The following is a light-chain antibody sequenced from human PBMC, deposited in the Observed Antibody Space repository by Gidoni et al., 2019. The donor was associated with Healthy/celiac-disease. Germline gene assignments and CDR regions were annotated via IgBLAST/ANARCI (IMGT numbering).Light chain of an antibody. CDR1: QSVSST. CDR2: DAS. Sequence: IVLTQSPATLSLSPGERATLSCRDSQSVSSTLAWYQQKPGQAHRLLIYDASNRATGITARLSGSGSGTDFTRTISSLETEDFAVYYCQQRSNSYSFXQXTKLEIK. CDR3: QQRSNSYS. V-gene: IGKV3-11*01. J-gene: IGKJ2*03.